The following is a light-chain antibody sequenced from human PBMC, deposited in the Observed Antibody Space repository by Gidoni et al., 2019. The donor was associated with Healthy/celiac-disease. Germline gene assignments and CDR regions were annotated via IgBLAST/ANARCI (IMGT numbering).Light chain of an antibody. CDR2: KAS. CDR3: QQYNSYPWT. CDR1: QSISSW. J-gene: IGKJ1*01. V-gene: IGKV1-5*03. Sequence: DIQMTQSPSTLSASVGDRVTITCRASQSISSWLAWYQQKPGKAPKLLLYKASSLESGVPSRFSGSGSLTEFTLTISSLQPDDFATYYCQQYNSYPWTFGQGTKVEIK.